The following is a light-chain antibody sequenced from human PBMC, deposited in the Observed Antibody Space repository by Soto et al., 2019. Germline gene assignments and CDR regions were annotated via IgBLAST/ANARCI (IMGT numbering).Light chain of an antibody. CDR2: TAS. CDR3: QKYNSAPFT. V-gene: IGKV1-27*01. Sequence: DIQMTQSPSSLSASVGDRVPITCRASQAISNSLDWYQQRPGEVPKLLIYTASTLQSGFPSRFSVSGSGTDFPITISSLQPGDVATYYCQKYNSAPFTLGPGTKVDV. J-gene: IGKJ3*01. CDR1: QAISNS.